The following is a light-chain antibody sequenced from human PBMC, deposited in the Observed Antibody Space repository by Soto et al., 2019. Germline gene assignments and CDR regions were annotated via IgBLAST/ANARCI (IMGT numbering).Light chain of an antibody. Sequence: QSVLTQPPSASGTPGQRVTISCSGSSSNIGSNYVYWYQQLPGTAPKLLIYRNNQRPSGVPDRFSGSKSDTSASLAISGLRSEDEADYYCAAWDDSLSGPVFGGGTKLTFL. CDR3: AAWDDSLSGPV. V-gene: IGLV1-47*01. CDR1: SSNIGSNY. J-gene: IGLJ2*01. CDR2: RNN.